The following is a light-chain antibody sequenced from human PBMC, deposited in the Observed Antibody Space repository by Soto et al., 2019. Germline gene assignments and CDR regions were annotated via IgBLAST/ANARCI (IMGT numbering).Light chain of an antibody. CDR2: GAS. J-gene: IGKJ1*01. CDR3: QHYGSSRR. CDR1: QSVTSSY. Sequence: EIVLTQSPGTLSLSPGERATLSCRASQSVTSSYLAWYQQKPGQAPRLLIYGASNRATGIPDRFSGSGSGTDFTLTISRLEPEDFAVYYCQHYGSSRRFGLGTKVDIK. V-gene: IGKV3-20*01.